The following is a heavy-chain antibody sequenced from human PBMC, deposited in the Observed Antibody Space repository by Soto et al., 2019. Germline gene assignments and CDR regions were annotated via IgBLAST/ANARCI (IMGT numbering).Heavy chain of an antibody. Sequence: SETLSLTCTVSGGSISSSSYYWGWIRQPPGKGLEWIGSIYYSGSTYYNPSLKSRVTISVDTSRNQFSLKLSSVTAADTAVYYCARQNTYYDSSGEAFDYWGQGTLVTVS. D-gene: IGHD3-22*01. V-gene: IGHV4-39*01. CDR1: GGSISSSSYY. J-gene: IGHJ4*02. CDR2: IYYSGST. CDR3: ARQNTYYDSSGEAFDY.